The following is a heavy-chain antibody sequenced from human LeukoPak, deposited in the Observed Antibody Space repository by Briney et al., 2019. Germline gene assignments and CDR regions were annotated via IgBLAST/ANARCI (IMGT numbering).Heavy chain of an antibody. V-gene: IGHV1-46*01. CDR1: GYTFTSYY. CDR3: AGLWSGPLDGGY. D-gene: IGHD3-3*01. J-gene: IGHJ4*02. CDR2: INPSGGST. Sequence: VASVKVSCKASGYTFTSYYMHWVRQAPGQGLEWMGIINPSGGSTSYAQKFQGRVTMTRDTSTSTVYMELSSLRSEDTAVYYCAGLWSGPLDGGYWGQGTLVTVSS.